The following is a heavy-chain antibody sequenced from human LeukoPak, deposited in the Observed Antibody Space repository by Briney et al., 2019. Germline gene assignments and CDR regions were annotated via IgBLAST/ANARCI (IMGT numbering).Heavy chain of an antibody. Sequence: PSETLSLTCTVSGGSVSGYYWSWIRQPPGKGLEWIGEINHSGSTNYNPSLKSRVTISVDTSKNQFSLKLSSVTAADTAVYYCARHIVVPAAIRSAGIDYWGQGTLVTVSS. CDR2: INHSGST. CDR3: ARHIVVPAAIRSAGIDY. J-gene: IGHJ4*02. D-gene: IGHD2-2*01. V-gene: IGHV4-34*01. CDR1: GGSVSGYY.